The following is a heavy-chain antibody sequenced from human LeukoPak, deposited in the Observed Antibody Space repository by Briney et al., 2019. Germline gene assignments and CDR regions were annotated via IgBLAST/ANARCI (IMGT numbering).Heavy chain of an antibody. CDR2: ISGRSSTI. Sequence: GGSLRLSCPASAFTLSNYSMNWVRQAPGKGLEWISYISGRSSTIYYADSVRGRFTISRDNAKNSMYLQMNSLRAEDTAVYYCARDRLTSGSYFCDYWGQGTLVTVSS. CDR3: ARDRLTSGSYFCDY. J-gene: IGHJ4*02. CDR1: AFTLSNYS. D-gene: IGHD1-26*01. V-gene: IGHV3-48*01.